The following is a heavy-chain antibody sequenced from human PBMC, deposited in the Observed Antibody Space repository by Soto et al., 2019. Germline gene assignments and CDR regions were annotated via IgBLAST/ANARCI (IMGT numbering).Heavy chain of an antibody. CDR1: GGSISSGGYY. V-gene: IGHV4-31*01. D-gene: IGHD3-22*01. J-gene: IGHJ1*01. CDR3: AIYDSSGSRGFQH. CDR2: IYYSGST. Sequence: QVQLQESGPGLVKPSQTLSLTCTVSGGSISSGGYYWSWIRQHPGKGLEWIGYIYYSGSTYYNPSLKSQVTISVDTSKNQFSLKLSSVTAADTAVYYCAIYDSSGSRGFQHWGQGTLVTVSS.